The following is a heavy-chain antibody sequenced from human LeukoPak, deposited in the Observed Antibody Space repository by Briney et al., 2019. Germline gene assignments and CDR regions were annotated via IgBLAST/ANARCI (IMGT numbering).Heavy chain of an antibody. CDR2: LQTNGNT. J-gene: IGHJ4*02. V-gene: IGHV4-4*07. CDR3: AREMDYVWGSYDY. D-gene: IGHD3-16*01. CDR1: GGSISTHN. Sequence: SETLSLTCTVSGGSISTHNWSWIRQPAGQGLEWIGRLQTNGNTIYNPSLKSRVTMPVDTSKNQFSLKLRFVTAADTAVYFCAREMDYVWGSYDYWGQGTLVAVSS.